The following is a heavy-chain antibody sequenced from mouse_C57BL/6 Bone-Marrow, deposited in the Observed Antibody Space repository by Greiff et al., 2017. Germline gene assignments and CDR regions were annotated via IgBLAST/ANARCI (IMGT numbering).Heavy chain of an antibody. D-gene: IGHD1-1*01. J-gene: IGHJ1*03. CDR1: GYTFTSSW. V-gene: IGHV1-69*01. CDR2: IDPSDSYT. CDR3: ARSNLTTVVFWDFDV. Sequence: VQLQQPGAELVMPGASVKLSCKASGYTFTSSWMPWVKQRPGQGLEWIGEIDPSDSYTNYNQKLKGKSTLTVAKSSSTAYMQLSSLTSEDSAVYYCARSNLTTVVFWDFDVWGTGTTVTVSS.